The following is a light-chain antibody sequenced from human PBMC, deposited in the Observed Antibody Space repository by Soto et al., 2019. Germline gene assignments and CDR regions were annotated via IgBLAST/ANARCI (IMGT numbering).Light chain of an antibody. CDR1: QSVDSH. CDR2: GAY. J-gene: IGKJ3*01. Sequence: DIQMTQSPSSLSASVGDRITISCRASQSVDSHLNWYQQLPGKAPKLLIYGAYTLQSGVPSRFSGSGSGTDFTLRITGLQPEDFATYYCQEHYSDSYTFGPGTKVDVK. CDR3: QEHYSDSYT. V-gene: IGKV1-39*01.